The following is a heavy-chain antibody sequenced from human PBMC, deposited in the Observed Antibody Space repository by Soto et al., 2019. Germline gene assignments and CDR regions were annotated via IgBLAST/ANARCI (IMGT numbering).Heavy chain of an antibody. CDR2: ISYSGST. J-gene: IGHJ4*02. D-gene: IGHD3-22*01. Sequence: SETLSLTCSVSGDSMNNGDYFWTWIRQTPGKGLQWIGYISYSGSTFYNPSLKTRLAMSVDTSKNQFSVRLRSVTAADTAVYYCARDRAHFYESSGRLDLWGQGMLVTV. CDR3: ARDRAHFYESSGRLDL. CDR1: GDSMNNGDYF. V-gene: IGHV4-30-4*01.